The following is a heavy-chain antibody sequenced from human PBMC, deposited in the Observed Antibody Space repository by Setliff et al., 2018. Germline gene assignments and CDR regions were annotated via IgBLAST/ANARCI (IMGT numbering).Heavy chain of an antibody. CDR1: GFTFSSYG. V-gene: IGHV3-NL1*01. CDR2: IYSGDRNT. Sequence: PGGSLRLSCAASGFTFSSYGMHWVRQAPGKGLEWVSTIYSGDRNTFYTDSVKGRFTISRDISTNTLYLQMSSLRADDTAIYYCARDQFRNSGCLYSWGQGTLVTVSS. J-gene: IGHJ5*02. D-gene: IGHD1-7*01. CDR3: ARDQFRNSGCLYS.